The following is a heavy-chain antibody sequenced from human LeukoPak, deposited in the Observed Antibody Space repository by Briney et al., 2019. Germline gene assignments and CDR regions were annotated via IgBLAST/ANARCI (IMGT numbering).Heavy chain of an antibody. D-gene: IGHD1-26*01. J-gene: IGHJ6*03. CDR2: IYYSGST. CDR3: ARQRASVGATHYYYYYYMDI. Sequence: SETLSLTCTVSGGSISSSSYYWGWIRQPPGKGLERIGSIYYSGSTYYSPSLKSRVTISVDTSKNQFSLKLSSVTAADTAVYYCARQRASVGATHYYYYYYMDIWGKGTTVTVSS. V-gene: IGHV4-39*01. CDR1: GGSISSSSYY.